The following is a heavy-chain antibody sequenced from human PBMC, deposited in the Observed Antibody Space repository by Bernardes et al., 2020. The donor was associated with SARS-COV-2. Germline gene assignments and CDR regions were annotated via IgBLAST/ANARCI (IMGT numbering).Heavy chain of an antibody. CDR1: GGPISSHY. V-gene: IGHV4-59*11. CDR2: IYDSGST. J-gene: IGHJ6*02. Sequence: SGSLSPTFTVPGGPISSHYWSWIPQPPGKGLEGIGYIYDSGSTNNNPSLKSPVTISVDTTKNQFSLKLRSVTAADTAVYYCARLQRTTGTVNPYYGMGVWGQGTTVTVSS. CDR3: ARLQRTTGTVNPYYGMGV. D-gene: IGHD4-17*01.